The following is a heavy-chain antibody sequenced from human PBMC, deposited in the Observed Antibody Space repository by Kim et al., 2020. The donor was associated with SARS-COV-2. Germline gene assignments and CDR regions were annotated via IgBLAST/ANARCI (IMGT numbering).Heavy chain of an antibody. J-gene: IGHJ3*02. Sequence: SQTLSLTCAISGDSVSSNSAAWNWIRQSPSRGLEWLGRTYYRSKWYNDYAVSVKSRITINPDTSKNQFSLQLNSVTPEDTAVYYCARASRPSVGGTTLSAAFDIWGQGTMVTVSS. D-gene: IGHD1-7*01. CDR3: ARASRPSVGGTTLSAAFDI. V-gene: IGHV6-1*01. CDR2: TYYRSKWYN. CDR1: GDSVSSNSAA.